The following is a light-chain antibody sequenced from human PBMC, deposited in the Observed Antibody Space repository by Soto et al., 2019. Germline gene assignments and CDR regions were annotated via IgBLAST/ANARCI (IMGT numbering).Light chain of an antibody. V-gene: IGLV2-14*01. CDR1: SSDIGANNF. J-gene: IGLJ2*01. Sequence: QSALTQPASVSGSPGQSITISCTGTSSDIGANNFVSWYQQHPGKAPKVLIYEVTNRPSGISNRFSGSKSGNTASLTISGLRAEDEADYYCNSYTNTGARVFGGGTKLPS. CDR3: NSYTNTGARV. CDR2: EVT.